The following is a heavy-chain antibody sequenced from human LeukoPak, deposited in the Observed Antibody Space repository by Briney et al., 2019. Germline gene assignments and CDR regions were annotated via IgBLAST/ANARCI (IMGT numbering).Heavy chain of an antibody. J-gene: IGHJ4*02. D-gene: IGHD4-11*01. V-gene: IGHV3-23*01. CDR3: AKDPRTTVTTDYGY. CDR1: GFTFSSYA. CDR2: ISGSGGST. Sequence: GGSLRLSCAASGFTFSSYAMSWVRQAPGKGLEWVSAISGSGGSTYYADSVKGRFTISRDNSKNTLYLQMNSLRAEDTAVYYCAKDPRTTVTTDYGYWGQGTLVTVSP.